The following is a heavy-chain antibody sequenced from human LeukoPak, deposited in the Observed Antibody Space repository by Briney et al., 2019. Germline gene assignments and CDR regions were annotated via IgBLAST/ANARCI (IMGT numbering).Heavy chain of an antibody. CDR2: ISSSSSYI. V-gene: IGHV3-21*01. CDR1: GFTFSSYS. CDR3: ASRYSYGPDFDY. Sequence: GGSLRLSCAASGFTFSSYSMNWVRQAPGKGLEWVSSISSSSSYIYYADSVKGRFTISRDNDKNSLYLQMNSLGAEDTAVYYCASRYSYGPDFDYWGQGTLVTVSS. J-gene: IGHJ4*02. D-gene: IGHD5-18*01.